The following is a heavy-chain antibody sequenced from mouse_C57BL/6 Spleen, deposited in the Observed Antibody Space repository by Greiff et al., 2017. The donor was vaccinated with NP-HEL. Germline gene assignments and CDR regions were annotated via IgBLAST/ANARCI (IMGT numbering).Heavy chain of an antibody. CDR2: IYPGDGDT. D-gene: IGHD1-1*01. Sequence: QVQLKQSGAELVKPGASVKISCKASGYAFSSYWMNWVKQRPGKGLEWIGQIYPGDGDTNYNGKFKGKATLTADKSSSTAYMQLSSLTSEDSAVYFCARDYYGSSDWYFDVWGTGTTVTVSS. V-gene: IGHV1-80*01. CDR1: GYAFSSYW. J-gene: IGHJ1*03. CDR3: ARDYYGSSDWYFDV.